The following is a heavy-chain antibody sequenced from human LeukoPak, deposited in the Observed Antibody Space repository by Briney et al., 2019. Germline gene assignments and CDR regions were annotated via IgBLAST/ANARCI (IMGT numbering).Heavy chain of an antibody. CDR1: GGSFSGYY. CDR2: INHSGST. V-gene: IGHV4-34*01. J-gene: IGHJ4*02. Sequence: SETLSLTCAVYGGSFSGYYWSWIRQPPGKGLEWIGEINHSGSTNYNPSLKSRVTISVDTYKNQSSLKLSSVTAADTAVYYCARGSWGYSSGWYVRDYYFDYWGQGTLVTVSS. D-gene: IGHD6-19*01. CDR3: ARGSWGYSSGWYVRDYYFDY.